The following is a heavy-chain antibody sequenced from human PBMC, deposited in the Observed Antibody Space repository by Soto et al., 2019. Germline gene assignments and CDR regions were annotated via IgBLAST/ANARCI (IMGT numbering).Heavy chain of an antibody. CDR3: AKDSRKAGPRSYWDY. CDR1: GFTFSSYA. V-gene: IGHV3-23*01. D-gene: IGHD3-10*01. CDR2: ISGSSGVT. Sequence: EVQLSESGGGLVQPGGSLRLSCAASGFTFSSYAMSWVRQAPGKGLEWVSSISGSSGVTYHADSVKGRFTISRDNPKKPLYRQMNSLRVEDTAVYNCAKDSRKAGPRSYWDYWGQRTLVTVSS. J-gene: IGHJ4*02.